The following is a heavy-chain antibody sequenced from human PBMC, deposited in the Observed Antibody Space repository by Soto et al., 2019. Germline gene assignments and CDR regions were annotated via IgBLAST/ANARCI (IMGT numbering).Heavy chain of an antibody. J-gene: IGHJ5*02. CDR1: GFTFSSYG. D-gene: IGHD6-19*01. Sequence: GGSLRLSCAASGFTFSSYGMHWVRQAPGKGLEWVAVISYDGSNKYYADCVKGLFTISRDYSKNTLYLQTKSVRAEDTDVYNCAKDTGIAVAGNGAWFDPWRQGTLVPVSS. CDR3: AKDTGIAVAGNGAWFDP. CDR2: ISYDGSNK. V-gene: IGHV3-30*18.